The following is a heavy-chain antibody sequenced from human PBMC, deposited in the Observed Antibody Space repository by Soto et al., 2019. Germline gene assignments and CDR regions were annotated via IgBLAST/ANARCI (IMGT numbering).Heavy chain of an antibody. CDR2: ISGGGAST. CDR1: GLTFTRNA. CDR3: AKDKSLLVYCANGVCGGYFDF. J-gene: IGHJ4*02. D-gene: IGHD2-8*01. Sequence: GGSLRLSCAASGLTFTRNAMSWVRQAPGKGLEWVSAISGGGASTYYTDSVKGRFTISRDISKNTLYLQMNSLRAEDTAVYYCAKDKSLLVYCANGVCGGYFDFWGQGALVTVSS. V-gene: IGHV3-23*01.